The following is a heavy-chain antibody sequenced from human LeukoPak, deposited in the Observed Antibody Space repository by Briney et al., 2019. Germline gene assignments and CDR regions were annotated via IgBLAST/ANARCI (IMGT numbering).Heavy chain of an antibody. Sequence: GASVKVSCKASRYTFTGYYMHWVRQAPGQGLEWMGWINPNSGGTNYAQKFQGRVTMTRDTSISTAYMELSRLRSDDTAVYYCAREDSSGLYYFDYWGQGTLVTVSS. J-gene: IGHJ4*02. CDR2: INPNSGGT. CDR1: RYTFTGYY. D-gene: IGHD3-22*01. V-gene: IGHV1-2*02. CDR3: AREDSSGLYYFDY.